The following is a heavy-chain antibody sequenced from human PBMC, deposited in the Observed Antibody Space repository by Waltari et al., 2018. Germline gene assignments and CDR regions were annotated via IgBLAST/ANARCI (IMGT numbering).Heavy chain of an antibody. D-gene: IGHD1-20*01. V-gene: IGHV3-7*01. CDR1: GFTFSSYW. CDR3: ARGSFNWNQGGWFDS. CDR2: IKQDGSEA. Sequence: EVQLVESGGGLVQPGGSLRLSCAASGFTFSSYWMTWVRHAPAKGLERVASIKQDGSEAYYVDSVKGRFTISRDNTKNSLYLQMNNPRVEDTAVYYCARGSFNWNQGGWFDSWGQGTLVTVSS. J-gene: IGHJ5*01.